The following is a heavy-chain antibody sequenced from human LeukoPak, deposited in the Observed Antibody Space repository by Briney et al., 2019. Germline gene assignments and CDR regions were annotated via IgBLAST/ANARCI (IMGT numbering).Heavy chain of an antibody. V-gene: IGHV1-8*01. CDR1: AYTFASYD. CDR2: MSLNSGNT. J-gene: IGHJ5*02. D-gene: IGHD5-24*01. Sequence: ASVKVSCKASAYTFASYDTNWVRQAAGQGLEWMGRMSLNSGNTGYAQKFQGRITMTRNTSITTAYMELSSLRSEDTAVYYCARALEGDQWGQGTLVTVSS. CDR3: ARALEGDQ.